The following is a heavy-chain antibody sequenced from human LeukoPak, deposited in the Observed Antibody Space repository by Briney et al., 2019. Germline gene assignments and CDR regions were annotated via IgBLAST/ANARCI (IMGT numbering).Heavy chain of an antibody. CDR2: IYYSGST. J-gene: IGHJ6*03. V-gene: IGHV4-61*01. CDR3: ARVRGGYYMDV. CDR1: GYSISSGYY. Sequence: SETLSLTCTVSGYSISSGYYWSWIRQPPGKGLEWIGYIYYSGSTNYNPSLKSRVTISVDTSKNQFSLKLSSVTAADTAVYYCARVRGGYYMDVWGKGTTVTISS. D-gene: IGHD3-10*01.